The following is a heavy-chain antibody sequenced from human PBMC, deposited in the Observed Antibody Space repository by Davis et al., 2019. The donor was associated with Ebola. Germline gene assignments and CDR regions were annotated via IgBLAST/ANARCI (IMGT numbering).Heavy chain of an antibody. CDR1: GFTVSSNY. CDR2: IYSGGST. J-gene: IGHJ4*02. V-gene: IGHV3-53*01. Sequence: GESLKISCAASGFTVSSNYMSWVRQAPGKGLEWVSVIYSGGSTYYADSVKGRFTISRDNSKNTLYLQMNSLRAEDTAVYYCAKDLLAVRGVIYDYWGQGTLVTVSS. CDR3: AKDLLAVRGVIYDY. D-gene: IGHD3-10*01.